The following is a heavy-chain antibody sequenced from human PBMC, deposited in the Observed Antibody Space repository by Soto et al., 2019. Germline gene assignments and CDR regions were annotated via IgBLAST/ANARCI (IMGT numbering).Heavy chain of an antibody. D-gene: IGHD5-12*01. CDR1: GFTFSSYS. V-gene: IGHV3-21*01. J-gene: IGHJ6*03. CDR3: ARGYSGLRPRDYYYYMDV. Sequence: GGSLRLSCAASGFTFSSYSMNWVRQAPGKGLEWVSSISSSSSYIYYADSVKGRFTISRDNAKNSLYLQMNSLRAEDTAVYYCARGYSGLRPRDYYYYMDVWGKGTTVTVSS. CDR2: ISSSSSYI.